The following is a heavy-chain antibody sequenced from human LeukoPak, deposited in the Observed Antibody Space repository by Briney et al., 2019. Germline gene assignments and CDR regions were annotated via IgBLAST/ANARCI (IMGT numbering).Heavy chain of an antibody. D-gene: IGHD3-3*01. Sequence: GGSLRLSCAASGFIFDDYGMTWVRQAPGKGLEWVSGITWNGDSKGYADSVKGRFTISRDNAKNSLYLQMNSLRAEDTAVYYCARDSYYDFWSGYYGPDAFDIWGQGTMVTVSS. CDR1: GFIFDDYG. V-gene: IGHV3-20*04. CDR2: ITWNGDSK. J-gene: IGHJ3*02. CDR3: ARDSYYDFWSGYYGPDAFDI.